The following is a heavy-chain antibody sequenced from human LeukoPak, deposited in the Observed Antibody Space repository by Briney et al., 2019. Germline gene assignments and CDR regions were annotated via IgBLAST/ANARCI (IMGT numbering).Heavy chain of an antibody. CDR1: GYSISSGYY. CDR2: IYHSGST. CDR3: ARAERYSGSYYRDFDY. D-gene: IGHD1-26*01. V-gene: IGHV4-38-2*01. J-gene: IGHJ4*02. Sequence: SETLSLTCAVSGYSISSGYYWGWIRQPPGKGLEWIGRIYHSGSTYYNPSLKSRVTISVDTSKNQFSLKLSSVTAADTAVYYCARAERYSGSYYRDFDYWGQGTLVTVSS.